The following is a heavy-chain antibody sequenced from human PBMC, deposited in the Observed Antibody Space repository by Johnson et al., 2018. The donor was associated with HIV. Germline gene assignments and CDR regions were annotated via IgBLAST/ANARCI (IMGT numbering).Heavy chain of an antibody. Sequence: QLVESGGGLVKPGGSLRLSCAASGFTFSDYYMSWIRQAPGKGLEWVSYISSSDNTIYYADSVKGPFTISRDNAKNSLYLQMNSLRAEDTAVYYCARGPTYYADPFAFDIWGQGTMVTVSS. CDR3: ARGPTYYADPFAFDI. CDR2: ISSSDNTI. CDR1: GFTFSDYY. J-gene: IGHJ3*02. D-gene: IGHD4-17*01. V-gene: IGHV3-11*04.